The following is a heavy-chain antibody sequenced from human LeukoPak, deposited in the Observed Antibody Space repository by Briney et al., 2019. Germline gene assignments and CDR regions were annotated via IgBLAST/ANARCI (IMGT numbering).Heavy chain of an antibody. V-gene: IGHV4-61*01. CDR2: IYYSGST. Sequence: SETLSLTCTVSGYSISSGYYWSWIRQPPGKGLEWIGYIYYSGSTNYNPSLKSRVTISVDTSKNQFSLKLSSVTAADTAVYYCARDNQGNGDYLRYNWFDPWGQGTLVTVSS. CDR1: GYSISSGYY. D-gene: IGHD4-17*01. CDR3: ARDNQGNGDYLRYNWFDP. J-gene: IGHJ5*02.